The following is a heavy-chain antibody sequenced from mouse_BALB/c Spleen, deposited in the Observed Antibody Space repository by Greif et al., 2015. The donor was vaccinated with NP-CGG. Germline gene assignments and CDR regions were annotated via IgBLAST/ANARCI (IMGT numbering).Heavy chain of an antibody. V-gene: IGHV2-2*02. Sequence: VHLVESGPGLVQPSQSLSITCTVSGFSLTSYGVHWVRQSPGKGLEWLGVIWSGGSTDYNAAFISRLSISKDNSKSQVFFKMNSLQANDTAIYYCARGATAMYYFDYWGQGTTLTVSS. CDR3: ARGATAMYYFDY. CDR1: GFSLTSYG. J-gene: IGHJ2*01. D-gene: IGHD1-2*01. CDR2: IWSGGST.